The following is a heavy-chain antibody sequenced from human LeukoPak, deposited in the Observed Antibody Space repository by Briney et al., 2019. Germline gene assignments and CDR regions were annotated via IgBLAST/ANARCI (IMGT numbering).Heavy chain of an antibody. CDR3: AKDEYCSGGSCYPEYFQH. V-gene: IGHV3-23*01. J-gene: IGHJ1*01. D-gene: IGHD2-15*01. Sequence: PGGSLRLSXAASGFTFRSYAMSWVRQAPGKGLEWLSAISGSGGSTYYADSVKGRFTISRDNSKNTLYLQMNSLRAEDTAVYYCAKDEYCSGGSCYPEYFQHWGQGTLVTVSS. CDR1: GFTFRSYA. CDR2: ISGSGGST.